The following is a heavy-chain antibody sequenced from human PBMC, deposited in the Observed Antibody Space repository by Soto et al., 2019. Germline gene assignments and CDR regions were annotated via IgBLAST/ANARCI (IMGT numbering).Heavy chain of an antibody. D-gene: IGHD6-13*01. CDR2: INTGIGNT. J-gene: IGHJ4*02. V-gene: IGHV1-3*04. Sequence: GXSVKVACKASGYPFTDCAIQWVRQAPGQRLEWMGWINTGIGNTKYSQKFQGRLTISRDTSAGTAYMELSSLTSADTAIYFCAKEYSTSIWYLDSWGQGTLVTVSS. CDR1: GYPFTDCA. CDR3: AKEYSTSIWYLDS.